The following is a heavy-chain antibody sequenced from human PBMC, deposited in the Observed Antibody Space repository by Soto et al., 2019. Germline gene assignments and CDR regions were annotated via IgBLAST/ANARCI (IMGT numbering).Heavy chain of an antibody. CDR2: IKEGGNDK. CDR3: ATHRGWRFGY. Sequence: QLVESGGGLVQPGGSLRLSCAASGFAFSDYPMSWVRQAPGKGLEWVASIKEGGNDKYYVDSVKGRFTISRDNAKNSLFLQMNRLRAEDTAVYYCATHRGWRFGYWGQGALVTVSS. J-gene: IGHJ4*02. V-gene: IGHV3-7*05. CDR1: GFAFSDYP. D-gene: IGHD6-19*01.